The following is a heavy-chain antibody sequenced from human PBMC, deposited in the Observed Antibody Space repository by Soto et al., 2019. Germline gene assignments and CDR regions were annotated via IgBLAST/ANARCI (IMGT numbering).Heavy chain of an antibody. CDR3: AKRAFYGSGIPNYYGMDV. Sequence: EVHLLESGGGLVQPGGSLRLSCAASGFTFSNYAMTWVRQAPGKGLEWVSVISGTGGGTNNADSAKGRFTTSRDNSKNTLSRQMNSLRAEDTAVYYCAKRAFYGSGIPNYYGMDVWGQGTAVTVSS. D-gene: IGHD3-10*01. J-gene: IGHJ6*02. CDR1: GFTFSNYA. V-gene: IGHV3-23*01. CDR2: ISGTGGGT.